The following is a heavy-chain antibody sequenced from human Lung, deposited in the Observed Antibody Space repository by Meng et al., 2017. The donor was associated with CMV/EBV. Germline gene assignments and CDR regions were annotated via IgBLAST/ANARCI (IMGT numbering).Heavy chain of an antibody. D-gene: IGHD3-10*01. CDR3: ARGSSGSYWYFDL. CDR1: GYTFSHEW. CDR2: LYPADSDT. J-gene: IGHJ2*01. V-gene: IGHV5-51*01. Sequence: KVSCKGSGYTFSHEWIGWVRQTPGKGLDWMGILYPADSDTRYSPSFQGRITISADMSTSTAYLQWTSLKASDIGIYYCARGSSGSYWYFDLWGQGTLVXVSS.